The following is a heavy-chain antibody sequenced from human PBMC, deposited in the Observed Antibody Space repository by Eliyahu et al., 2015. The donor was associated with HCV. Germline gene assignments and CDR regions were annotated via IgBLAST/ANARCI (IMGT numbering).Heavy chain of an antibody. J-gene: IGHJ4*02. D-gene: IGHD6-13*01. V-gene: IGHV3-33*01. Sequence: QVQLVESGGDVVQPGRSLRLSCAASGFSFSNYGMHWVRQAPGKGLEWVAVIWYDGSNKYYADSVQGRFTISRDNSKSTLYLQMNSLRAEDTAVYYCARVLGSNSWSQFDYWGQGALVTVSS. CDR2: IWYDGSNK. CDR3: ARVLGSNSWSQFDY. CDR1: GFSFSNYG.